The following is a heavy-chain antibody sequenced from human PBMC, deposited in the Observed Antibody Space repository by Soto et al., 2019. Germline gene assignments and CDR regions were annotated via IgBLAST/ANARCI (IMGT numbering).Heavy chain of an antibody. J-gene: IGHJ6*02. CDR2: IWYDKK. Sequence: WGSLRLACASSVFTFSNYGMHWVRQAPGKGLDWVALIWYDKKYYADSVKGRFTISRDNSKNTLYLQMNSLRAEDTAVYYCARDTRITGFGTTYYFYYGMDVWGRGTPVTVSS. V-gene: IGHV3-33*01. D-gene: IGHD3-3*01. CDR3: ARDTRITGFGTTYYFYYGMDV. CDR1: VFTFSNYG.